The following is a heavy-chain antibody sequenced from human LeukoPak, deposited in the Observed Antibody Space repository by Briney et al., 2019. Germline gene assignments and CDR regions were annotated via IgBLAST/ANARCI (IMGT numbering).Heavy chain of an antibody. CDR2: IYPGDSDT. CDR3: ARAEYYADTSGYPFHY. V-gene: IGHV5-51*01. CDR1: GYIFTNYW. J-gene: IGHJ4*02. Sequence: GESLKISCKGSGYIFTNYWIGWVRQLPGKGLEWMGLIYPGDSDTRYSPSFQGQVTISVDKSITTAYLQWSSLKASDTAMYYCARAEYYADTSGYPFHYWGQGTLVTVSS. D-gene: IGHD3-22*01.